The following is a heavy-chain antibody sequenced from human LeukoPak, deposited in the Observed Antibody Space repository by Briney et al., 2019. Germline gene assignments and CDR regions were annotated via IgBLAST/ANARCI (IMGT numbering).Heavy chain of an antibody. CDR2: IYYSGST. CDR1: GYSISSGYY. J-gene: IGHJ3*02. V-gene: IGHV4-61*01. CDR3: ARERAYCGGDCSYAFDI. D-gene: IGHD2-21*01. Sequence: SQTLSLTCTVSGYSISSGYYWSWIRQPPGKGLEWIGYIYYSGSTNYNPSLKSRVTISVDTSKNQFSLKLSSVTAADTAVYYCARERAYCGGDCSYAFDIWGQGTMVTVSS.